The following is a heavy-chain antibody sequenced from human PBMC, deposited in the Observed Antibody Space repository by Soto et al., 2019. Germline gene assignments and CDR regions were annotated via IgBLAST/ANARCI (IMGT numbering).Heavy chain of an antibody. D-gene: IGHD3-9*01. CDR1: GYTFTSYG. J-gene: IGHJ5*02. Sequence: QVQLVQSGAEVKKPGASVKVSCKASGYTFTSYGISWVRQAPGQGLEWMGWISAYNGNTNYAQKLQGRVTMTTDTSKRKAYMELRDLRSEDTAVYYCAGDFVIVTGINGFDPWGQGTLVTVSS. CDR3: AGDFVIVTGINGFDP. CDR2: ISAYNGNT. V-gene: IGHV1-18*01.